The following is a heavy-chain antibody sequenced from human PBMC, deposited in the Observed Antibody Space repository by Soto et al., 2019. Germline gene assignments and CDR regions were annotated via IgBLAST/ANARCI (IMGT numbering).Heavy chain of an antibody. CDR2: IYHSGST. D-gene: IGHD3-10*01. V-gene: IGHV4-4*02. Sequence: SETLSLTCAVSGGSICSSNWWSWVSQPPGKGLEWIGEIYHSGSTNYNPSLKSRVTISVDKSKNQFSLKLSSVTAADTAVYYCARDHRRGRLGGAYGMDVWGQGTTVTVSS. J-gene: IGHJ6*02. CDR1: GGSICSSNW. CDR3: ARDHRRGRLGGAYGMDV.